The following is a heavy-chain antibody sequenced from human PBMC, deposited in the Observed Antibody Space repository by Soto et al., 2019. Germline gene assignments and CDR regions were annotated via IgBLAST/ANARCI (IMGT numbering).Heavy chain of an antibody. CDR1: GVNFDDYA. CDR2: ISWEGGSV. CDR3: AKDHDEDFGFDLDYMNY. D-gene: IGHD5-12*01. Sequence: HGVSLRLSCAASGVNFDDYAMPWVRQAPGKNMEWVSGISWEGGSVGYADSVKGRFTISRDNAKNSLYLEMNDLRSEDTALYYCAKDHDEDFGFDLDYMNYWGQGTLVTVSS. V-gene: IGHV3-9*01. J-gene: IGHJ4*02.